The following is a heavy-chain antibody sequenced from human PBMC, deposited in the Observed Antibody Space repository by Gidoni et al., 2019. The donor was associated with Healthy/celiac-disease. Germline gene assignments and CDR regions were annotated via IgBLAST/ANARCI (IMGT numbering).Heavy chain of an antibody. D-gene: IGHD4-4*01. Sequence: EVQLVESGGGLVKPGGSLRLSCAASGFIFSNAWMSWVRQAPGKGLEWVGRMKSKTDGGTTDYAAPVKGRFTISRDDSKNTLYLQMNSMKTEDTAVYYCTTEMTTYPPGIDYWGQGTLVTVSS. J-gene: IGHJ4*02. V-gene: IGHV3-15*01. CDR3: TTEMTTYPPGIDY. CDR2: MKSKTDGGTT. CDR1: GFIFSNAW.